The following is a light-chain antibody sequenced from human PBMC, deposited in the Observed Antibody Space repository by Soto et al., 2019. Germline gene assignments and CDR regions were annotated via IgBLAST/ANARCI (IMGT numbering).Light chain of an antibody. V-gene: IGLV7-46*01. CDR3: LLSYSGARLV. J-gene: IGLJ2*01. CDR1: TGAVTSGHY. Sequence: QTVVTQEPSLTVSPGGTVTLTCGSSTGAVTSGHYPYWFQQKPGQAPRTLIYDTSNKHSWTPARFSGSLLGGKAALTLSGAQPEDEAEYYGLLSYSGARLVFGGGTKRTVL. CDR2: DTS.